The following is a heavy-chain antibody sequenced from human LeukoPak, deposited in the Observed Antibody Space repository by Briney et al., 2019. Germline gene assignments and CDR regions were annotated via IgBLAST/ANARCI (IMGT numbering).Heavy chain of an antibody. V-gene: IGHV4-30-4*08. J-gene: IGHJ4*02. CDR3: ARHYYGSGWFDY. CDR1: GGSISSGDYY. D-gene: IGHD6-19*01. Sequence: SETLSLTCTVSGGSISSGDYYWSWIRQPPGKGLEWIGYIYYSGSTYYNPPLKSRVTISVDTSKNQFSLKLSSVTAADTAVYYCARHYYGSGWFDYWGQGTLVTVSS. CDR2: IYYSGST.